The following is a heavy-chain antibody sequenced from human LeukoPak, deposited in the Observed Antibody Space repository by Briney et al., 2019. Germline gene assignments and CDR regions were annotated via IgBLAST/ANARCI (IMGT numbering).Heavy chain of an antibody. CDR3: ARDRRYYDSSGTVYFDAMDV. J-gene: IGHJ6*02. V-gene: IGHV4-59*01. D-gene: IGHD3-22*01. CDR2: IYYSGGT. CDR1: GGSISSYY. Sequence: SETLSLTCTVSGGSISSYYWTWIRQPPGKGLEWIGYIYYSGGTNYNPSHKSRVTISVDTSKNQFSLKLTSVTAADTAVYYCARDRRYYDSSGTVYFDAMDVWGQGTTVTVSS.